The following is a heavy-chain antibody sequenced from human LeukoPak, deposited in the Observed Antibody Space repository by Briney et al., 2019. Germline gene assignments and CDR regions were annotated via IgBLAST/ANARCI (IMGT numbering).Heavy chain of an antibody. V-gene: IGHV4-39*07. Sequence: SETLSLTCTVSGGSISSSFYYWGWIRQPPGKGLEWIGSMYYSGSSYYNASLKSRVTISGDRSKNQFSLKLSSVTAADTAVYYCARSYCGGGSCGAFDIWGQGTMVTVSS. CDR1: GGSISSSFYY. J-gene: IGHJ3*02. D-gene: IGHD2-15*01. CDR3: ARSYCGGGSCGAFDI. CDR2: MYYSGSS.